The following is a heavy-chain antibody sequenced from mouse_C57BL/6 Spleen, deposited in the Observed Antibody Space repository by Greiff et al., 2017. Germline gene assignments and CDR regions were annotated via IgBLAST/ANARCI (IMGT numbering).Heavy chain of an antibody. V-gene: IGHV1-82*01. CDR3: ARSYYGSSHYYAMDY. Sequence: QVQLKQSGPELVKPGASVKISCKASGYAFSSSWMNWVKQRPGKGLEGIGRIYPGDGDTNYNGKFKGKATLTADKSSSTAYMHLSSLTSEDSAVYFCARSYYGSSHYYAMDYWGQGTSVTVSS. CDR1: GYAFSSSW. J-gene: IGHJ4*01. D-gene: IGHD1-1*01. CDR2: IYPGDGDT.